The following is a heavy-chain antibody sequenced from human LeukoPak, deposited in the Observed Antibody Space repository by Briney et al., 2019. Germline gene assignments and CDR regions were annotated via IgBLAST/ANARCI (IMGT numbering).Heavy chain of an antibody. CDR1: GGSFSGYY. D-gene: IGHD3-3*01. J-gene: IGHJ5*02. CDR2: INHSGST. Sequence: SETLSLTCAVYGGSFSGYYWSWIRQPPGKGPEGIGEINHSGSTNYNPSLKSRVTISADTSKNQFFLKLSSVTAADTAVYYCASKYYDFWKGNWFDPWGQGILVTVSS. CDR3: ASKYYDFWKGNWFDP. V-gene: IGHV4-34*01.